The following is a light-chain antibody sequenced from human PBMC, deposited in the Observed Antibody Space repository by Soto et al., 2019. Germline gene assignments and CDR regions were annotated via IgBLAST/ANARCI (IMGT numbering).Light chain of an antibody. CDR1: SSDVGGYDY. J-gene: IGLJ1*01. Sequence: QSVLTQPPSVSGSPGQSVTISCTGTSSDVGGYDYVSWYQQHPGKAPNLLIYDVTKRPSGVPDRFSGSKSGNTASLTISGLQAEDEGDYYCTSFAPGRIYVFGSGTKVTVL. V-gene: IGLV2-11*01. CDR3: TSFAPGRIYV. CDR2: DVT.